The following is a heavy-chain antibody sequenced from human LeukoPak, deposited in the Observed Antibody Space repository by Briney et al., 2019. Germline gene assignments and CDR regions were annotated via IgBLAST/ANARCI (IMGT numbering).Heavy chain of an antibody. Sequence: GGSLRLSCAASGFTFSDYYMSWIRQAPGKGLKWVSYISSSGSTIYYADSVKGRFTISRDNAKNSLYLQMNSLRAEDTAVYYCARDPPQLITIFGVVTPPPDYWGQGTLVTVSS. CDR1: GFTFSDYY. V-gene: IGHV3-11*01. J-gene: IGHJ4*02. CDR3: ARDPPQLITIFGVVTPPPDY. D-gene: IGHD3-3*01. CDR2: ISSSGSTI.